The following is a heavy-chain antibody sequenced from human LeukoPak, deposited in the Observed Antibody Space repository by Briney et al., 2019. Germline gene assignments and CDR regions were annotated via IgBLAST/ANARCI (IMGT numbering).Heavy chain of an antibody. CDR3: ARALTGDEYFDY. V-gene: IGHV4-61*02. J-gene: IGHJ4*02. CDR1: GGSISSGSYY. CDR2: IYTSGST. Sequence: PSETLSLTCTVSGGSISSGSYYWSWIRQPAGKGLEWIGRIYTSGSTNYNPSLESRVTISLDTSKNQFTLKLSSVTAADTAVYYCARALTGDEYFDYWGQGTLVTVSS. D-gene: IGHD3-9*01.